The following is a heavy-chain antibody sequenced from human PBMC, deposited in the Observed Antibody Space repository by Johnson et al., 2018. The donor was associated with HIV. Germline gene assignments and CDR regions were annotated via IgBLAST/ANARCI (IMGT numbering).Heavy chain of an antibody. D-gene: IGHD1-14*01. CDR3: ATRDPTHRPGVFDI. Sequence: EKLVESGGGVVQPGRSLRLSCAASGFTFDDYAMHWVRQAPGKGLEWVSVIYSGGSTYYADSVKGRFTISRDNSKNTLYLQMNSLRAEDTAVYYCATRDPTHRPGVFDIWGQGTMVTISS. J-gene: IGHJ3*02. V-gene: IGHV3-66*01. CDR1: GFTFDDYA. CDR2: IYSGGST.